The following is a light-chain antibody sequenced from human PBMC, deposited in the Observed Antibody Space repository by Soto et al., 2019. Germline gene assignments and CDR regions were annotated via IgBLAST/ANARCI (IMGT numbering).Light chain of an antibody. CDR3: QQYNSWPPIT. Sequence: EIMLSQSPGTVSLSPEERATLSCRASQSVSSSYLAWYQQKPGQAPKLLIYGASIRVTGVPARFSGSGSGTDFSLTISSLQSEDFAVFYCQQYNSWPPITFAQGTRLEI. V-gene: IGKV3-20*01. J-gene: IGKJ5*01. CDR1: QSVSSSY. CDR2: GAS.